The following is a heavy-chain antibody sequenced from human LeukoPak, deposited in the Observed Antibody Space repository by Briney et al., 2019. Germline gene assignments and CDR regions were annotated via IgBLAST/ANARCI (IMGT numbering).Heavy chain of an antibody. J-gene: IGHJ4*02. D-gene: IGHD3-22*01. CDR2: IYYSGST. Sequence: SETLSLTCTVSGGSISNSSSYWGWIRQPPGKGLEWIGYIYYSGSTNYNPSLKSRVTISVDKSKNQFSLKLSSVTAADTAVYYCARGYYDSSGYLIDYWGQGTLVTVSS. CDR1: GGSISNSSSY. V-gene: IGHV4-61*05. CDR3: ARGYYDSSGYLIDY.